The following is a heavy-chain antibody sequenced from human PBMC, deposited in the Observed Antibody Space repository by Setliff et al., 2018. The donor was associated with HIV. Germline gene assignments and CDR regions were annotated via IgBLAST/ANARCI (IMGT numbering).Heavy chain of an antibody. D-gene: IGHD6-19*01. Sequence: SETLSLTCTVSGGSISNSRYYWSWIRQPPGKGPEWLGHVYTSGNTYYDPSLASRVAISLDRSKNQFSLKLDSVTAADTALYFCARGRGAWFEGSWFDPWGQGILVTVSS. J-gene: IGHJ5*02. CDR2: VYTSGNT. CDR3: ARGRGAWFEGSWFDP. CDR1: GGSISNSRYY. V-gene: IGHV4-61*09.